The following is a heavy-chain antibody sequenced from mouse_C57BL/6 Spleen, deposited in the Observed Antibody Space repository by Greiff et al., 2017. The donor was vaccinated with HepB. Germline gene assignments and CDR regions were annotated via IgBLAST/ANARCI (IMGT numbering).Heavy chain of an antibody. V-gene: IGHV2-6-1*01. CDR1: GFSLTSYG. Sequence: VQLQQSGPGLVAPSQSLSITCTVSGFSLTSYGVHWVRQPPGKGLEWLVVIWSDGSTTYNSALKSRLSISKDNSKSQVFLKMNSLQTDDTAMYYCARQDYYYYGSRGLYAMDYWGQGTSVTVSS. J-gene: IGHJ4*01. CDR2: IWSDGST. D-gene: IGHD1-1*01. CDR3: ARQDYYYYGSRGLYAMDY.